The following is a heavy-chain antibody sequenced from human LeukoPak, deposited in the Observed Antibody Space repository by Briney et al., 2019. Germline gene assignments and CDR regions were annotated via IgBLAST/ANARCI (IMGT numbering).Heavy chain of an antibody. CDR2: ISGGGGST. D-gene: IGHD1-26*01. CDR1: GFTFTSYS. CDR3: AKGGKWDVTPFDY. V-gene: IGHV3-23*01. J-gene: IGHJ4*02. Sequence: GGSLRLSCAASGFTFTSYSMNWVRQAPGKGLEWVSTISGGGGSTNYADSVKGRFTISRDNSKNTLYLQVNSLRAEDTAVYYCAKGGKWDVTPFDYWGQGTLVTVSS.